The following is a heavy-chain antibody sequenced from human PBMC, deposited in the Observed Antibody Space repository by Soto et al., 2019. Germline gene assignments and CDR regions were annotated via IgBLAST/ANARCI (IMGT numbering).Heavy chain of an antibody. Sequence: QVQLVQSGAEVKKAGASVKVSCKASGDPFINYDIKWVRQATGQGLEWMGWMNPNSGNTGYARKFQGRVTMTRNTSISTAYMELSSLRSEDTAVYYCARGRNGMDVWGQGTTVTVSS. CDR3: ARGRNGMDV. J-gene: IGHJ6*02. V-gene: IGHV1-8*01. CDR1: GDPFINYD. CDR2: MNPNSGNT.